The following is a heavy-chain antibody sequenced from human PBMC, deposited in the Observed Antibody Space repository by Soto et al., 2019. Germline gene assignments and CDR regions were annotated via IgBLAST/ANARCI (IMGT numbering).Heavy chain of an antibody. D-gene: IGHD5-12*01. J-gene: IGHJ4*02. CDR3: ARVTRDGFNYWTFDF. Sequence: HLQLQESGPGLVKPSETLSLTCTVSGGSISSSSYYWGWIRQPPGKGLEWIGTIYYSGSTYYNPSLKSRVTMSVDTSKSQFSLKLNSVTAADTAVFYCARVTRDGFNYWTFDFWGQGTLVTVSS. CDR1: GGSISSSSYY. CDR2: IYYSGST. V-gene: IGHV4-39*01.